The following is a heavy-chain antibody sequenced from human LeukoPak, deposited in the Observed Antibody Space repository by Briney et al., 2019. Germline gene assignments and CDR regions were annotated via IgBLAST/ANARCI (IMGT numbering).Heavy chain of an antibody. CDR1: GGSINNYY. D-gene: IGHD4-11*01. CDR3: ARGDYTDYTFYV. V-gene: IGHV4-59*01. CDR2: IYYSGST. Sequence: SETLSLTCTVSGGSINNYYWSWIRQPPGKGLEWIGYIYYSGSTNYNPSLKSRVTISIDTSKNQFSLKLTSVTAADTAVYYCARGDYTDYTFYVWGQGTMVTVSS. J-gene: IGHJ3*01.